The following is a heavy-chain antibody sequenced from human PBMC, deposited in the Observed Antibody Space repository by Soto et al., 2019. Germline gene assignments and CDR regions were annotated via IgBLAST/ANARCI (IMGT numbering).Heavy chain of an antibody. CDR1: GGSVSRDY. CDR2: THNSGNT. D-gene: IGHD6-19*01. J-gene: IGHJ4*02. Sequence: SETLSLTCTVSGGSVSRDYWSWIRQPPGKGLEWIGYTHNSGNTDYNPSLKSRVTISLDASRNEFSLSLRSVTAADTAVYYCAKGGWYEDHWGQGTLVIGSS. V-gene: IGHV4-59*08. CDR3: AKGGWYEDH.